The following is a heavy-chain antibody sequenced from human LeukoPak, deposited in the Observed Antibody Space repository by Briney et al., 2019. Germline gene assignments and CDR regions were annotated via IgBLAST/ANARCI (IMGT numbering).Heavy chain of an antibody. CDR1: GFTFSGYN. D-gene: IGHD3-22*01. CDR2: ISSGGSYI. CDR3: TRLLYYYDSTIYQRYFDY. J-gene: IGHJ4*02. V-gene: IGHV3-21*01. Sequence: PGGSLTLSCAASGFTFSGYNVNWVRQAPGKGLEWVSSISSGGSYIYYADSVMGRFTISRDNAKNSLYLQMNTLRAEDTAVYYCTRLLYYYDSTIYQRYFDYWGQGTLVTVSS.